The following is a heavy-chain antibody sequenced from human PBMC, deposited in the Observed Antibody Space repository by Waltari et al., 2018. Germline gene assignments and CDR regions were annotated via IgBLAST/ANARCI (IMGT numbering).Heavy chain of an antibody. CDR1: GDSMSSTYC. Sequence: QLQESGPGLVKPSGTLSLTCAVSGDSMSSTYCWSWVRQPPGKGLEWMGQVRGDGKTNYNPSFASRVTISLDTYNNQFSLKVTSATAEDTAVYYCARDRGRGLYLDSWGPGILVTVSP. CDR2: VRGDGKT. CDR3: ARDRGRGLYLDS. D-gene: IGHD2-15*01. J-gene: IGHJ4*02. V-gene: IGHV4-4*02.